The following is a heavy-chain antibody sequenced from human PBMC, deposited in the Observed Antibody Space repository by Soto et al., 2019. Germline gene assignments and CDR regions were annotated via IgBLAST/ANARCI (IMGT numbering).Heavy chain of an antibody. D-gene: IGHD3-22*01. CDR3: ASHYDSSGYDAFDI. J-gene: IGHJ3*02. V-gene: IGHV1-18*01. Sequence: ASLKVSCKASGYTFTSYGISWVRQAPGQGLEWMGWISAYNGNTNYAQKLQGRVTMTTDTSTSTAYMELRSLRSDDTAVYYCASHYDSSGYDAFDIWGQGTMVTVSS. CDR2: ISAYNGNT. CDR1: GYTFTSYG.